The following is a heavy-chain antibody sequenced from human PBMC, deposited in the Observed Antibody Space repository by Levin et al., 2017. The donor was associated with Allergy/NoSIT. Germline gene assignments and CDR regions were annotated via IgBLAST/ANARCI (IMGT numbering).Heavy chain of an antibody. D-gene: IGHD3-10*01. CDR2: ISWNGGSI. J-gene: IGHJ4*02. V-gene: IGHV3-9*01. CDR1: GFTFDHYA. CDR3: AKDITGGSGSPVDY. Sequence: SLKISCAASGFTFDHYAMHWVRQAPGKGLEWVSIISWNGGSIGYADSVKGRFTISRDNAKNSVYLQMNSLRVEDTAFYYCAKDITGGSGSPVDYWGQGTLVTVSS.